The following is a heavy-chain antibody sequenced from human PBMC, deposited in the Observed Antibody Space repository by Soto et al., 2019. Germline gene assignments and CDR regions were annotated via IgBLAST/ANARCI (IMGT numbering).Heavy chain of an antibody. D-gene: IGHD2-2*02. Sequence: PGGSLRLSCAASGFTFSSYAMSWVRQAPGKGLEWVSAISGSGGSTYYADSVKGRFTISRDNSKSTLYLQMNSLRAEDTAVYYCAIRVVPAAIRFYYYGMDVWGQGNTVTVSS. V-gene: IGHV3-23*01. CDR3: AIRVVPAAIRFYYYGMDV. CDR1: GFTFSSYA. J-gene: IGHJ6*02. CDR2: ISGSGGST.